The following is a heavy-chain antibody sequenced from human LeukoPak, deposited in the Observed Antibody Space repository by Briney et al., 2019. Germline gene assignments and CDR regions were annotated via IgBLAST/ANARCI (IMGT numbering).Heavy chain of an antibody. Sequence: PSETLSLTCTVSGGSISSNGYYWGWIRQPPEKGLEWIGNIYYNENTYYNPSLQSRVTISVDTSKNQFSLNLRSVTAADTAVYYCARGLIGTFDYWGQGTLVTVS. J-gene: IGHJ4*02. CDR3: ARGLIGTFDY. CDR2: IYYNENT. D-gene: IGHD2/OR15-2a*01. CDR1: GGSISSNGYY. V-gene: IGHV4-39*07.